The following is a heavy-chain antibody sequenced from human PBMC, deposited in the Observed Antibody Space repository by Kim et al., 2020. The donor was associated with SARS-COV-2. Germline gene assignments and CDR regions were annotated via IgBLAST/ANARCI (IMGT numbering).Heavy chain of an antibody. D-gene: IGHD3-9*01. CDR2: INPNSSST. Sequence: ASVKVSCKPSGYTFTNYYTHWVRQAPGQGLEWMAIINPNSSSTRYAQRFQGRVTVTRDTSTGTVYLGLTGLRSEDTALYYCARGAVDYDILSGYHHSWLDPWGQGTLVIVSS. J-gene: IGHJ5*02. CDR1: GYTFTNYY. V-gene: IGHV1-46*01. CDR3: ARGAVDYDILSGYHHSWLDP.